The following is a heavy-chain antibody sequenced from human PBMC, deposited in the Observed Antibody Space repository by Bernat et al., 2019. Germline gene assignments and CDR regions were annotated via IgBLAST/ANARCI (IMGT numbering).Heavy chain of an antibody. CDR3: ARGYCSGDDYYRWDWYFDL. D-gene: IGHD2-15*01. CDR2: MHYRGTT. V-gene: IGHV4-39*01. CDR1: GRSLSRSNYY. J-gene: IGHJ2*01. Sequence: LLSQESGPGVVKPSDTLSLTRTVSGRSLSRSNYYWGWIRQPPGKGLEWFGSMHYRGTTYYNPSLKSRVTSSVDTSKNQFSLRLRSVTAADMAVYYCARGYCSGDDYYRWDWYFDLWGRGTLATVSS.